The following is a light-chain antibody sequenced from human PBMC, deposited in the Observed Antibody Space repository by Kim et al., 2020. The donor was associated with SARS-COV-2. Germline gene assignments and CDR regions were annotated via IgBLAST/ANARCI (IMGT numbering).Light chain of an antibody. Sequence: EIVLTQSPATLSLSPGERATLSCGASQSISTYLNWYQQKPGQVPRLLIYDASNRAPGIPARFSGSGSGTDFTLIISSLEPDDFAVYYCQQRGNWPLTFGGGTKVDIK. CDR3: QQRGNWPLT. CDR2: DAS. J-gene: IGKJ4*01. V-gene: IGKV3-11*01. CDR1: QSISTY.